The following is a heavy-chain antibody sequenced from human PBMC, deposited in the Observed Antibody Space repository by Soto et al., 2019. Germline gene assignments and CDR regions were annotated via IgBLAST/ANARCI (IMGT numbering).Heavy chain of an antibody. CDR3: TKQGHYYYLDY. D-gene: IGHD1-26*01. J-gene: IGHJ4*02. CDR2: ISTTGSDS. V-gene: IGHV3-23*01. CDR1: GFTFTTYG. Sequence: EVQLLQSGGGLAKPGGSLRLSCAASGFTFTTYGMSWVRQAPGKGLEWVSTISTTGSDSYYADSVKGRFTVPRDNSKNTLFLDMNSLRAEDTATYYCTKQGHYYYLDYWGRGTLVTVSS.